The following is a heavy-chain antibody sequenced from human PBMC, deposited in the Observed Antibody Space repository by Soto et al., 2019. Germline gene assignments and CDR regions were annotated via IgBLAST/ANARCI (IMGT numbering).Heavy chain of an antibody. Sequence: QVQLVESGGGLVKPGGSLRLSCAASGFTFTDYYMSWIRQAPGKGLEWVSYISSSSSYTDYADSVKGRFSLSRDNAKNSRYLQMNSLGAEDTAVYYCARDRGTVAGMFDYWGQGTLVTVSS. CDR2: ISSSSSYT. J-gene: IGHJ4*02. V-gene: IGHV3-11*05. CDR1: GFTFTDYY. CDR3: ARDRGTVAGMFDY. D-gene: IGHD6-19*01.